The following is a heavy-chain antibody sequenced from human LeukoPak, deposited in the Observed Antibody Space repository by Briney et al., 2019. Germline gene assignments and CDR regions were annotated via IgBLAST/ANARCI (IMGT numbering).Heavy chain of an antibody. V-gene: IGHV3-30*18. J-gene: IGHJ4*02. CDR2: ISYDGSNK. CDR3: AKGFLGFGELSGPVY. Sequence: PGGSLRLPCAASGFTFSSYGMHWVRQAPGKGLEWVAVISYDGSNKYYADSVKGRFTISRDNSKNTLYLQMNSLRAEDTAVYYCAKGFLGFGELSGPVYWGQGTLVTVSS. D-gene: IGHD3-10*01. CDR1: GFTFSSYG.